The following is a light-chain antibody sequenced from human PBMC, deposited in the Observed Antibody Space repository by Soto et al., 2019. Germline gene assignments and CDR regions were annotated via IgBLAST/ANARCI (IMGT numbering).Light chain of an antibody. J-gene: IGKJ1*01. V-gene: IGKV3-20*01. CDR2: GAS. CDR1: QSVSSSY. CDR3: QLPRT. Sequence: EIVLTQSPGTLSLSPGERATLSCRASQSVSSSYLAWYQQQPDQAPRLLIYGASSRATGIPDRFSGSGSGTDFTLTISRLEPEDFAVYYCQLPRTFGQGNKV.